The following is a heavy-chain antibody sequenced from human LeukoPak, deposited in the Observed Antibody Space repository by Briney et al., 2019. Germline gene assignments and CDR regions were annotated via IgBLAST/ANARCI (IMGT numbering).Heavy chain of an antibody. CDR3: AKDLYYYDSSGLPGY. D-gene: IGHD3-22*01. J-gene: IGHJ4*02. CDR1: GFTFSSYA. CDR2: ISYDGSNK. V-gene: IGHV3-30-3*01. Sequence: GGSLRLSCAASGFTFSSYAMHWVRQAPGKGLEWVAVISYDGSNKYYADSVKGRFTISRDNSKNTLYLQMNSLRAEDTAVYYCAKDLYYYDSSGLPGYWGQGTLVTVSS.